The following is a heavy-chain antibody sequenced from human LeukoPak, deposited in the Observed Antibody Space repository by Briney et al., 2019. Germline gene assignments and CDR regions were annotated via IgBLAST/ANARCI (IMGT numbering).Heavy chain of an antibody. J-gene: IGHJ3*02. D-gene: IGHD3-10*01. Sequence: PGGSLRLSCAASGFTFSGSAMHWVRQASGKGLEWVGRIRSKANSYATAYAASVKGRFTTSRDDSKNTAYLQMNSLKTEDTAVYYCTRLMVQGVNAFDIWGQGTMVTVSS. CDR3: TRLMVQGVNAFDI. CDR2: IRSKANSYAT. V-gene: IGHV3-73*01. CDR1: GFTFSGSA.